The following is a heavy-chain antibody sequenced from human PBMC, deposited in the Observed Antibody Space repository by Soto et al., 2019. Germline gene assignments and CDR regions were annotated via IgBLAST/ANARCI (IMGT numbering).Heavy chain of an antibody. J-gene: IGHJ4*02. D-gene: IGHD3-10*01. Sequence: QVQLVESGGGVVQPGRSLRLSCAASGFSLSTYDMHWVRQAPGKGLEWVALIWYDGSNKYYADSVKGRFTISRDNSKNTLYLQMNSLRAEDTAVYYCARHALVRGVHPPDYWGQGTLVTVSS. CDR3: ARHALVRGVHPPDY. CDR1: GFSLSTYD. CDR2: IWYDGSNK. V-gene: IGHV3-33*01.